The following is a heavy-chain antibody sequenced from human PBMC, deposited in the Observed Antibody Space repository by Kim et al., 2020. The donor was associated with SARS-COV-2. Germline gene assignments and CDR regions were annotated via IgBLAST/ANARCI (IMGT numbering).Heavy chain of an antibody. V-gene: IGHV1-3*01. CDR3: SRDGAVAGAINFDY. J-gene: IGHJ4*02. D-gene: IGHD6-19*01. Sequence: SQKFQGRVTITRDTSASTAYMELRSLRSEDTAIYYCSRDGAVAGAINFDYWGQGTLVTVSS.